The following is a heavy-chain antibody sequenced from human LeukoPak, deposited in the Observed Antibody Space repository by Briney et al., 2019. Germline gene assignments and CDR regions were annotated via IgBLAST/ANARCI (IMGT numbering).Heavy chain of an antibody. D-gene: IGHD3-22*01. J-gene: IGHJ5*02. CDR1: GGTFSSYA. CDR2: IIPIFGTA. CDR3: ARASYYYDSSGYYFNWFDP. V-gene: IGHV1-69*05. Sequence: SVKVSCKASGGTFSSYAISRVRQAPGQGLEWMGGIIPIFGTANYAQKFQGRVTITTDESTSTAYMELSSLRSEDTAVYYCARASYYYDSSGYYFNWFDPWGQGTPVTVSS.